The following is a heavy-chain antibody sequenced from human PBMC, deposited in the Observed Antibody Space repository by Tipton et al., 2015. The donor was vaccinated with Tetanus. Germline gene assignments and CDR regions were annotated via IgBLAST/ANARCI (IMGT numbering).Heavy chain of an antibody. CDR3: ARGRGRGAFDL. J-gene: IGHJ3*01. CDR1: GLSFSDYF. CDR2: ISDTASTI. D-gene: IGHD2-15*01. Sequence: QLVQSGGGLVKPGGSLRLSCAASGLSFSDYFMGWVRQAPGEGLEWISYISDTASTIHYADSVRGRFTISRDNAKESLFLEMNSLRAEDTAVYYCARGRGRGAFDLRGQGTMVTVPS. V-gene: IGHV3-11*01.